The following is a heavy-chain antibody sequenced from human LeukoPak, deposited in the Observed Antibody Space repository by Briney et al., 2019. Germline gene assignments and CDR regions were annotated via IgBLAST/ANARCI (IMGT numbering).Heavy chain of an antibody. V-gene: IGHV4-31*03. CDR2: IYYSGST. D-gene: IGHD2-15*01. CDR3: ARGPVVVAATRSDHYFDY. Sequence: SETPSLTCTVSGGSISSGGYYWSWIRQRPGKGLEWIGYIYYSGSTYYNPSLKSRVTISVDTSKNQFSLKLSSVTAADTAVYYCARGPVVVAATRSDHYFDYWGQGTLVTVSS. CDR1: GGSISSGGYY. J-gene: IGHJ4*02.